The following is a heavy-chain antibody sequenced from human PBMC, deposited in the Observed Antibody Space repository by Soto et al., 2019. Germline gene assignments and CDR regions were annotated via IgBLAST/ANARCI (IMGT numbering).Heavy chain of an antibody. CDR1: NGSISNPIYY. CDR2: IYYSGST. D-gene: IGHD6-13*01. Sequence: SETLSLTCTVSNGSISNPIYYWGWMRQPPGKGLEWIGYIYYSGSTNYNPSLKSRVTISVDTSKNQFSLKLSSVTAADTAVYYCARASPLGSSWYEDVWGQGTTVTVSS. CDR3: ARASPLGSSWYEDV. V-gene: IGHV4-61*01. J-gene: IGHJ6*02.